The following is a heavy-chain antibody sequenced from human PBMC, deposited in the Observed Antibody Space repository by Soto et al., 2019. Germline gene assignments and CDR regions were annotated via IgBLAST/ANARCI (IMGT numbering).Heavy chain of an antibody. Sequence: EVQLVESGGGLIQPGGSLRLSCAVSGFTVSNNYMSWVRQAPGKGLEGVSVIYSGGYTAYGDSVKGRFTISRDNSKNTLNLQMNSRGAHAPAVYYGGRQPGGGGYWGQGTLVTVSS. CDR1: GFTVSNNY. D-gene: IGHD3-16*01. J-gene: IGHJ4*02. CDR3: GRQPGGGGY. CDR2: IYSGGYT. V-gene: IGHV3-53*01.